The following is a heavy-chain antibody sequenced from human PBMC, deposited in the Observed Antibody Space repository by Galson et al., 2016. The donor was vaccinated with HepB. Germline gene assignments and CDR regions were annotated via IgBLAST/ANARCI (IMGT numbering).Heavy chain of an antibody. CDR2: ISDNGHAT. D-gene: IGHD3-16*01. CDR3: ARNKATARVWGHYYYYMDV. V-gene: IGHV3-23*01. CDR1: GFTFNSYA. J-gene: IGHJ6*03. Sequence: SLRLSCAGSGFTFNSYAMNWVRQAPGKGLEWISLISDNGHATYYADPVRGRFSIARDNSKNTLYLQMNSLRAEDTAVYYCARNKATARVWGHYYYYMDVWGKGTTVTVSS.